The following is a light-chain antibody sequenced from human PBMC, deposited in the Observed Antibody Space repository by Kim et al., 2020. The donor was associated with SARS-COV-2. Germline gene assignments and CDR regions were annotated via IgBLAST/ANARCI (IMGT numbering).Light chain of an antibody. CDR2: CAS. V-gene: IGKV4-1*01. J-gene: IGKJ1*01. CDR3: QQYNSTPSM. Sequence: DIVMTQSSDSLAVSLGERATINCNSSQNGLYSSNNKNYLAWYQQKPGQPPKLLISCASTRESGIPDRFSGSGSGTDFTLTISSLQAEDVAVYYCQQYNSTPSMFGQGTKVDIK. CDR1: QNGLYSSNNKNY.